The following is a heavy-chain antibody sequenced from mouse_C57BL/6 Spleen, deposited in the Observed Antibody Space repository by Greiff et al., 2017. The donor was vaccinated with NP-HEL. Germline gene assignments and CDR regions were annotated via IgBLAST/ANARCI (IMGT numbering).Heavy chain of an antibody. D-gene: IGHD1-1*01. CDR1: GFTFSNYW. J-gene: IGHJ4*01. CDR3: TFLRYYAMDY. CDR2: IRLKSDNYAT. V-gene: IGHV6-3*01. Sequence: EVKLVESGGGLVQPGGSMKLSCVASGFTFSNYWINWVRQSPEKGLEWVAQIRLKSDNYATHYAESVKGRFTISRDDSKSSVYLQMNNLRAEDTGIYYCTFLRYYAMDYWGQGTSVTVSS.